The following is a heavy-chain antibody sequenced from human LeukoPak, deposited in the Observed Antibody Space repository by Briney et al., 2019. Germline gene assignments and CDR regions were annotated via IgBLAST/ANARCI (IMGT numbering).Heavy chain of an antibody. J-gene: IGHJ3*01. V-gene: IGHV1-2*02. CDR2: INPNSGGT. Sequence: ASVKVSCKASGYSFTVYYIHWVRQAPGQGPEWVGWINPNSGGTNYAQKFQGRVTMTSDASISTAYMELNRLRSDDTAVYYCAKDRDFWSGKFPLHLWGQGTMVAVSS. CDR1: GYSFTVYY. D-gene: IGHD3-3*01. CDR3: AKDRDFWSGKFPLHL.